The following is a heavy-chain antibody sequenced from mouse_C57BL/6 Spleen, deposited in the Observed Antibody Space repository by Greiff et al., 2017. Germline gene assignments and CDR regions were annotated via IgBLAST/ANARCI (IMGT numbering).Heavy chain of an antibody. V-gene: IGHV5-4*03. CDR1: GFTFSSYA. D-gene: IGHD3-3*01. CDR2: ISDGGSYT. Sequence: EVMLVESGGGLVKPGGSLKLSCAASGFTFSSYAMSWVRQTPEKRLEWVATISDGGSYTYYPDNVKGRFTISRDNAKNNLYLQMSHLKSEDTAMYYCARGDECFDYWGQGTTLTVSS. CDR3: ARGDECFDY. J-gene: IGHJ2*01.